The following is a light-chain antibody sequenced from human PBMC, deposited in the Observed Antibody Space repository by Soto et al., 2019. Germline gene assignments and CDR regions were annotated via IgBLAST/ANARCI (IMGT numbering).Light chain of an antibody. CDR1: SSDVGDYNY. Sequence: HSALTQPPSASGSPGQSVTISCTGTSSDVGDYNYVSWFQQHPGKAPKLMIFDVAKRPSGVPDRFSGSKSGNTASLTVSGLQADDEADYYCSSYAGSATVVFGGGTKLTVL. J-gene: IGLJ2*01. CDR3: SSYAGSATVV. CDR2: DVA. V-gene: IGLV2-8*01.